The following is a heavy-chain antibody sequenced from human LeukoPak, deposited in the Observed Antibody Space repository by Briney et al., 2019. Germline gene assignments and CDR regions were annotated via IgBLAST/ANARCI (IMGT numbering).Heavy chain of an antibody. Sequence: KSSETLTLTCTVSGGSISSYYWSWIRQPAGKGLEWIGRIYTSGSTNYNPSLKSRVTMSVDTSKTQFSLKLSSVTAADTAVYYCARDWYYDILADAFDIWGQGTMVTVSS. D-gene: IGHD3-9*01. CDR2: IYTSGST. J-gene: IGHJ3*02. CDR1: GGSISSYY. CDR3: ARDWYYDILADAFDI. V-gene: IGHV4-4*07.